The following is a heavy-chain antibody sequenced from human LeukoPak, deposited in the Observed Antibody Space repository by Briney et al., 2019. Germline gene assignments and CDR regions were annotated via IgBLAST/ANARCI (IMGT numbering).Heavy chain of an antibody. V-gene: IGHV3-53*04. J-gene: IGHJ3*02. CDR2: IYSGGST. CDR3: ARAVAGTLDAFDI. Sequence: GGSLRLSCAASGFTFSSYAMSWVRQAPGKGLEWVSVIYSGGSTYYADSVKGRFTISRHNSKNTLYLQMNSLRAEDTAVYYCARAVAGTLDAFDIWGQGTMVTVSS. CDR1: GFTFSSYA. D-gene: IGHD6-19*01.